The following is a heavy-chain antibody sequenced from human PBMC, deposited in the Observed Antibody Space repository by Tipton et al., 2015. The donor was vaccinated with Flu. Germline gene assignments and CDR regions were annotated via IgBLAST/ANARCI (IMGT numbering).Heavy chain of an antibody. J-gene: IGHJ4*02. Sequence: TLSLTCTVSGDSISSSSYYWGWIRQPPGAGLEWIGSIYYSGSTYYNPSLESRVTISLDTSKKRFSLKLSSVTAADTAVYYCARQKGGISSGYYYYFDYWGQGTLVTVSS. CDR3: ARQKGGISSGYYYYFDY. CDR1: GDSISSSSYY. D-gene: IGHD3-22*01. CDR2: IYYSGST. V-gene: IGHV4-39*07.